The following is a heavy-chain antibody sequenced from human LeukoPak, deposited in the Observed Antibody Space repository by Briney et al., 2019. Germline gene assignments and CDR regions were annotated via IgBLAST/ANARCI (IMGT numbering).Heavy chain of an antibody. Sequence: ASVKVSCKASGYTFTSYDINWVRQAPGQGLEWMGWMNPNRGNTGYAQKFQGRVTMTRNTSISTHYMELNSLRAEDTAVYYCARGGVTMVRGVPFDPWGQGTLVTVSS. CDR2: MNPNRGNT. J-gene: IGHJ5*02. CDR3: ARGGVTMVRGVPFDP. CDR1: GYTFTSYD. D-gene: IGHD3-10*01. V-gene: IGHV1-8*01.